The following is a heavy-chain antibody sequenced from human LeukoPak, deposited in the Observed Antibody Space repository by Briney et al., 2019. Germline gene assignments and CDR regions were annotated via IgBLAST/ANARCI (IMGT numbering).Heavy chain of an antibody. CDR3: AKDLGARSRSGSYHGFDY. CDR1: GFTFSSYW. CDR2: INSDGSST. V-gene: IGHV3-74*01. J-gene: IGHJ4*02. Sequence: GGSLRLSCAASGFTFSSYWMHWVRQAPGKGLVWVSRINSDGSSTSYADSVKGRFTISRDNAKNTLYLQMNSLRAEDTAVYYCAKDLGARSRSGSYHGFDYWGQGTLVTVSS. D-gene: IGHD1-26*01.